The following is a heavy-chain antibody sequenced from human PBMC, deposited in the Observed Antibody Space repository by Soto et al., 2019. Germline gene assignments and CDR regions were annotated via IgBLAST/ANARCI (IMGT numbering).Heavy chain of an antibody. V-gene: IGHV4-30-4*01. J-gene: IGHJ4*02. CDR2: IYYSGST. Sequence: QVQLQESGPGLVKPSQTLSLTCTVSGGSISSGDYYWSWIRQPPGKGLEWIGYIYYSGSTYYNPALKSRVTISVDTSRNQFSLKLSSVTAADTAVYYCARQWGKLFGVATDGYYFDYWGQGTLVTVSS. CDR1: GGSISSGDYY. CDR3: ARQWGKLFGVATDGYYFDY. D-gene: IGHD3-3*01.